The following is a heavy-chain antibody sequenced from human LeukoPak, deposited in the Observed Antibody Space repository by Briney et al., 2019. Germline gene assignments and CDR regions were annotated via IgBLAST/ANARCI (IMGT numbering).Heavy chain of an antibody. D-gene: IGHD4-17*01. CDR1: GGSISSGDYY. Sequence: SETLSLTCTVSGGSISSGDYYWSWIRQPPGKGLEWIGYIYYSGSTYYNPSLKSRVTISVDTSKNQFSLKLSSVTAADTAVYYCAREKTAVIRSWFDPGGQGTLVTVSS. CDR3: AREKTAVIRSWFDP. J-gene: IGHJ5*02. V-gene: IGHV4-30-4*08. CDR2: IYYSGST.